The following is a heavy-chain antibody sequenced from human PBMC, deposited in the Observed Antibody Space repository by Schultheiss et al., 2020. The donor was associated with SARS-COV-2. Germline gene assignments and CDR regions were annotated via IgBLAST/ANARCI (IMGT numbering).Heavy chain of an antibody. CDR1: GFIFSNYW. Sequence: GGSLRLSCAASGFIFSNYWMSWVRQTPGKGLEWVSGISSSGGSTYYADSVKGRFTISRDNAKSTLYLQMNSLRAEDTAVYYCARERCTNGVCWDAFDIWGQGTMVTVSS. J-gene: IGHJ3*02. V-gene: IGHV3-23*01. CDR2: ISSSGGST. CDR3: ARERCTNGVCWDAFDI. D-gene: IGHD2-8*01.